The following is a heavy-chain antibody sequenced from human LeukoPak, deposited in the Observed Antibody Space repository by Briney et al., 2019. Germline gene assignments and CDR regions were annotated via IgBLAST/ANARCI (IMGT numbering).Heavy chain of an antibody. CDR1: GYTFTGYY. D-gene: IGHD6-13*01. CDR3: ARETQGSSWYYFDY. CDR2: INPNSGGT. J-gene: IGHJ4*02. V-gene: IGHV1-2*02. Sequence: ASVKVSCKASGYTFTGYYMHWVRQAPGQGLEWMGWINPNSGGTNYAQKFQGRVTMTRDTSISTAYMELSRLRSDDTAVYYCARETQGSSWYYFDYGGQGTLVTVSS.